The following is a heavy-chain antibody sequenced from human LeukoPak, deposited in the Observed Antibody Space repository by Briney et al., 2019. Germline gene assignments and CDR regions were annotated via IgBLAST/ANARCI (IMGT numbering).Heavy chain of an antibody. CDR2: IYTSGST. V-gene: IGHV4-61*02. J-gene: IGHJ5*02. CDR1: GGSISSGSYY. CDR3: AKNPRLLDWFDP. D-gene: IGHD3-22*01. Sequence: SETLSLTCTVSGGSISSGSYYWSWIRQPAGKGLEWIGRIYTSGSTNYNPSLKSRVTISVDTSKNQFSLELSPVTAADTAVYYCAKNPRLLDWFDPWGQGTLVTVSS.